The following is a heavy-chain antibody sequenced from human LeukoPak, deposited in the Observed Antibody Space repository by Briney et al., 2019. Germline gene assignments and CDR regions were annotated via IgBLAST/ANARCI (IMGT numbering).Heavy chain of an antibody. CDR1: GYTFTSYY. CDR2: INPSGGST. CDR3: ARDPGITGTTCWFDP. D-gene: IGHD1-7*01. Sequence: GASVKVSCKASGYTFTSYYMHWVRQAPGQGLEWMGIINPSGGSTSYAQKFQGRVTMTRDTSISTAYMELSRLRSDDTAVYYCARDPGITGTTCWFDPWGQGTLVTVSS. V-gene: IGHV1-46*01. J-gene: IGHJ5*02.